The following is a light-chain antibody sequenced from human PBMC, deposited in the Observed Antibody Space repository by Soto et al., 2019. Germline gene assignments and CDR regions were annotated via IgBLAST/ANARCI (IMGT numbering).Light chain of an antibody. J-gene: IGLJ1*01. Sequence: QSVLTPPPSASGTPGQRVTISCSGSSSNIGSNYVYWYQQLPGTAPKLLIYRNNQRPSGVPDRFSGSKSGTAASLAISGLRSEDEADYYCAAWDDSLGAHYVFGTGSKLTVL. CDR3: AAWDDSLGAHYV. V-gene: IGLV1-47*01. CDR2: RNN. CDR1: SSNIGSNY.